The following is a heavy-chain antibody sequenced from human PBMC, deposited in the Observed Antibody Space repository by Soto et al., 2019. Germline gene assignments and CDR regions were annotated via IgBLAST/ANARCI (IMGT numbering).Heavy chain of an antibody. D-gene: IGHD3-22*01. CDR3: ARDRRYYYDSSGYSHFDY. CDR1: GGSVRSDVYY. V-gene: IGHV4-61*08. CDR2: VFYNGST. Sequence: SETLSLTCTVSGGSVRSDVYYWGWIRQPPGKQLEWIGYVFYNGSTIYNPSLKSRVTISVDTSKNQFSLKLSSVTAADTAVYYCARDRRYYYDSSGYSHFDYWGQGTLVTVSS. J-gene: IGHJ4*02.